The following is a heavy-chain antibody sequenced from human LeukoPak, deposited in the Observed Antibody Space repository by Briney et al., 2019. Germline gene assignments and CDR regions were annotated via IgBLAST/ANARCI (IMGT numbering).Heavy chain of an antibody. D-gene: IGHD3-10*01. CDR3: AKVLVGSYFDFDY. CDR2: ISSSGTST. Sequence: PGGSLRLSCAASGFTFSDYYMNWVRQAPGKGLEWVSYISSSGTSTYYADSAKGRFTISRDNAKSSVYLQMNSLRAEDTAVYYCAKVLVGSYFDFDYWGQGTLVTVSS. V-gene: IGHV3-11*04. J-gene: IGHJ4*02. CDR1: GFTFSDYY.